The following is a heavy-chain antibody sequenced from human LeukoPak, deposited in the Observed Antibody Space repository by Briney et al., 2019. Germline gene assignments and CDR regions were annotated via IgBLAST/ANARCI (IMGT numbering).Heavy chain of an antibody. Sequence: KVSCKAAGYGFTNHWIGWVRQKPGKGLEWMGIIYPGDSDTRYSPSFQGRVTISADKSISTAYLQWSSLKASDTAMYYCARHTAVTGSLDYWGQGTLVTVSS. CDR2: IYPGDSDT. J-gene: IGHJ4*02. CDR1: GYGFTNHW. CDR3: ARHTAVTGSLDY. D-gene: IGHD6-19*01. V-gene: IGHV5-51*01.